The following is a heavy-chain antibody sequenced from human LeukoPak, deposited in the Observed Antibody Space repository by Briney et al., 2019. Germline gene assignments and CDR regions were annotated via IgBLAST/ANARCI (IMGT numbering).Heavy chain of an antibody. Sequence: PSETLSLTCSVSGGSISSSNWWSWVRQPPGKGLEWIGEIYHTGITDYNPSLKSRVTISVDKSKNQFSLKLTSVTAADTAVYYCATSRFGELLLEHWGQGTLVTVSS. V-gene: IGHV4-4*02. CDR1: GGSISSSNW. J-gene: IGHJ4*02. CDR3: ATSRFGELLLEH. CDR2: IYHTGIT. D-gene: IGHD3-10*01.